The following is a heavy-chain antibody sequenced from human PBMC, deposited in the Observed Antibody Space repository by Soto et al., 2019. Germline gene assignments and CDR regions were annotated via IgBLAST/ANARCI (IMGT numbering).Heavy chain of an antibody. D-gene: IGHD6-19*01. CDR3: ARDLGGVIAVAEYYFDY. CDR1: GYTFTSYY. CDR2: INPSGGST. J-gene: IGHJ4*02. Sequence: ASVNVSCKASGYTFTSYYMHWVRQAPGQGLEWMGIINPSGGSTSYAQKFQGRVTMTRDTSTSTVYMELSSLRSEDTAVYYCARDLGGVIAVAEYYFDYWGQGTLVTVSS. V-gene: IGHV1-46*01.